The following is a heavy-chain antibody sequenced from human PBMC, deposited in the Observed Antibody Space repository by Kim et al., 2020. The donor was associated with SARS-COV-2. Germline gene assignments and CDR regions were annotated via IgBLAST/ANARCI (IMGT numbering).Heavy chain of an antibody. J-gene: IGHJ5*02. CDR3: ARDVVRGNWFDP. Sequence: NYNPSLKSRVTISVDTSKNQFSLKLSSVTAADTAVYYCARDVVRGNWFDPWGQGTLVTVSS. V-gene: IGHV4-59*01. D-gene: IGHD3-10*01.